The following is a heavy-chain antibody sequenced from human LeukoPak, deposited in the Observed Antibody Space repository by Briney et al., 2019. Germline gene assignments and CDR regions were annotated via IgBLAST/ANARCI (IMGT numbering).Heavy chain of an antibody. D-gene: IGHD3-22*01. CDR1: GFTFSSYS. Sequence: GRSLRLSCAASGFTFSSYSMNWVRQAPGKGLEWVSSISSSSSYIYYADSVKGRFTISRDNAKNSLYLQMNSLRAEDTAVYYCAREADSSGYYYSTYGMDVWGQGTTVTVSS. CDR2: ISSSSSYI. V-gene: IGHV3-21*01. J-gene: IGHJ6*02. CDR3: AREADSSGYYYSTYGMDV.